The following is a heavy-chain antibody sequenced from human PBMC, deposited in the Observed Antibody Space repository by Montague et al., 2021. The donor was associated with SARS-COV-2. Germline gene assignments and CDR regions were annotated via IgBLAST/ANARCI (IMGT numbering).Heavy chain of an antibody. D-gene: IGHD6-19*01. CDR3: AKGWDPSGWIAIYDS. J-gene: IGHJ4*02. CDR1: GFIFSNYA. CDR2: IYGDGGKT. Sequence: PRLSCAASGFIFSNYAMNWVRQTPGKGLEWVSVIYGDGGKTYYADSVKGRFTISRDNSKNTLYLQMNSLRTEDTALYYCAKGWDPSGWIAIYDSWGQGTLVPVSS. V-gene: IGHV3-23*03.